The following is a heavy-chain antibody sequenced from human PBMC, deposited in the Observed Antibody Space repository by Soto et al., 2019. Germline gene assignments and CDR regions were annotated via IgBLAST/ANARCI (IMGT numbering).Heavy chain of an antibody. J-gene: IGHJ6*03. D-gene: IGHD4-17*01. V-gene: IGHV1-24*01. CDR3: ATGPHDYGDKQPLYYYYYYMDV. CDR1: GYTFTSYG. Sequence: ASVKVSCKASGYTFTSYGISWVRQAPGQGLEWMGCFDAEDGETIYAQKLQGRVTMTEDTSTDTAYMELSSLRSEDTAVYYCATGPHDYGDKQPLYYYYYYMDVWGKGTTVTVSS. CDR2: FDAEDGET.